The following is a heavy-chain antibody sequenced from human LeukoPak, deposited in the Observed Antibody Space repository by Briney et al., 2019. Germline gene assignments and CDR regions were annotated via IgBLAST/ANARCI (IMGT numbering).Heavy chain of an antibody. CDR3: ARVALSGWYYFDY. CDR2: IYYSGST. Sequence: PSETLSLTCTVSGGSISIYYWSWIRQPPGKGLEWIGYIYYSGSTNYNPSLKSRVTISVDTSKNQFSLKLSSVTAADTAVYYCARVALSGWYYFDYWGQGTLVTVSS. V-gene: IGHV4-59*01. J-gene: IGHJ4*02. CDR1: GGSISIYY. D-gene: IGHD6-19*01.